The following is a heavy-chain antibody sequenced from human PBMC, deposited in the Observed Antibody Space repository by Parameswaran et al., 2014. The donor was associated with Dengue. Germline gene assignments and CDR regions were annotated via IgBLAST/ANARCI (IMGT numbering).Heavy chain of an antibody. CDR2: ISAYSGNT. V-gene: IGHV1-18*01. Sequence: SWVRQAPGQGLEWMGWISAYSGNTNYAQKVQGRVTMTTDTSTNTAYMELRSLTSDDTAVYYCARDRNYDRVNYFDYWGQGTLVTVSS. CDR3: ARDRNYDRVNYFDY. J-gene: IGHJ4*02. D-gene: IGHD3-10*02.